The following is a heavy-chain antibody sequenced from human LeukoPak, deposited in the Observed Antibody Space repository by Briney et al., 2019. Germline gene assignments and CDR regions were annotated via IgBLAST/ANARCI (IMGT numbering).Heavy chain of an antibody. CDR2: IYHSGST. V-gene: IGHV4-4*02. CDR1: GFTVSSTY. CDR3: ARVGYRSGWYGEAFDI. J-gene: IGHJ3*02. Sequence: GSLRLSCAASGFTVSSTYMSWVRQAPGKGLEWIGEIYHSGSTNYNPSLKSRVTIPVDKSKNQFSLKLSSVTAADTAVYYCARVGYRSGWYGEAFDIWGQGTMVTVSS. D-gene: IGHD6-19*01.